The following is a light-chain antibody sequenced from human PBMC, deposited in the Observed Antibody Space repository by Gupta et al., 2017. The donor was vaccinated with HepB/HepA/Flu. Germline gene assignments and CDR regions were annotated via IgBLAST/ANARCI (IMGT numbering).Light chain of an antibody. CDR1: QNVLYYNNKDF. V-gene: IGKV4-1*01. CDR2: WAS. J-gene: IGKJ5*01. Sequence: DIVMTQSPDSLAVSLGERATINCKSSQNVLYYNNKDFLAWYQQKPGHPPKLLISWASTRESGVPDRFSGSGSGTDFTLTISSLQAEDVAVYYCQQDDNTPITFGQGTLMEIK. CDR3: QQDDNTPIT.